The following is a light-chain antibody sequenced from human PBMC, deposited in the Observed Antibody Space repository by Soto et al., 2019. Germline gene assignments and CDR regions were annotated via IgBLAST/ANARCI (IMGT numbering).Light chain of an antibody. CDR3: QQYQRYSKT. Sequence: DIQMTQNPSTRSASGGDRVTISCRASQNINSWLAWYQQKPGKAPKLLIYKASSLESGVPSRFSGSGSGTEFTLTISSLQPDDFATYYCQQYQRYSKTFGQGTKVDI. J-gene: IGKJ1*01. CDR2: KAS. CDR1: QNINSW. V-gene: IGKV1-5*03.